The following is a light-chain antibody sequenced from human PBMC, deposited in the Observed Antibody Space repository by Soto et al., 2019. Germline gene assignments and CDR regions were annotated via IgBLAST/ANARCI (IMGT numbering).Light chain of an antibody. CDR1: SSAVGAYNF. CDR3: SAYTTSSSLV. V-gene: IGLV2-14*01. CDR2: EVI. J-gene: IGLJ1*01. Sequence: QSVLTQPASVSGSPRQSITISCTATSSAVGAYNFVSWYQQHPGKAPKLMLYEVIHRPSGISTRFSGSKSGNTASLTISGVQPEDEADYYCSAYTTSSSLVYGTGTKVPVL.